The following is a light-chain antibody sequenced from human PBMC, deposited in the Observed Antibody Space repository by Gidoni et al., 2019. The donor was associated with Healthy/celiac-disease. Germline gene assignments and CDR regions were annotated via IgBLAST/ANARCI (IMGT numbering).Light chain of an antibody. V-gene: IGKV3-11*01. J-gene: IGKJ1*01. Sequence: EIVFTHSPATLSLSPGERATLSCRASPSVSSYLAWYQQTPGQAHRLLIYDASNRATGIPARCSGSGSGTDFTLTISSLEPEDFAVYYCQQRSNWPSFGQGTKVEIK. CDR1: PSVSSY. CDR2: DAS. CDR3: QQRSNWPS.